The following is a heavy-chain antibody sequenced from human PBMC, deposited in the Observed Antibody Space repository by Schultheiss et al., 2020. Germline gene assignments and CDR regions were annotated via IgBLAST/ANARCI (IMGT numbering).Heavy chain of an antibody. D-gene: IGHD3-22*01. CDR1: GGSISSYY. Sequence: SQTLSLTCTVSGGSISSYYWSWIRQPTGKGLEWIGYIYYSGSTNYNPSLKSRVTISVDTSKNQFSLKLSSVTAADTAVYYCARHDETVITTFYFDYWGQGTLVTVSS. J-gene: IGHJ4*02. CDR3: ARHDETVITTFYFDY. CDR2: IYYSGST. V-gene: IGHV4-59*08.